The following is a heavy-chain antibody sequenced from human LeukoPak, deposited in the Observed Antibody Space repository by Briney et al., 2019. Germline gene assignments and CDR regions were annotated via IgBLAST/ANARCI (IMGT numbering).Heavy chain of an antibody. V-gene: IGHV1-3*01. CDR3: ARSIVVVPVEFDP. D-gene: IGHD2-2*01. CDR1: GYTFTSYA. J-gene: IGHJ5*02. CDR2: INAGNGNT. Sequence: ASGKVSYKASGYTFTSYAMHWVRQAPGQRLEGMGWINAGNGNTKYSKKFQGRVTITRDTSASTAYMELSSLRSEDTAVYYCARSIVVVPVEFDPWGQGTLVTVSS.